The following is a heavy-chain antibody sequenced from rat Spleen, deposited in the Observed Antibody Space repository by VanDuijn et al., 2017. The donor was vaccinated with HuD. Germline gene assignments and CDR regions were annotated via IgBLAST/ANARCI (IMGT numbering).Heavy chain of an antibody. CDR3: TKESLQWSFDY. V-gene: IGHV5-20*01. Sequence: EVQLVESDGGLVQPGRSLKLSCAASGFTFSDYYMAWVRQAPTKGLEWVATINYDGSRIYYRDSVKGRFTISRDNAKSTLYLQMDSLRSEDTATYYCTKESLQWSFDYWGQGVMVTVSS. CDR1: GFTFSDYY. J-gene: IGHJ2*01. D-gene: IGHD1-1*01. CDR2: INYDGSRI.